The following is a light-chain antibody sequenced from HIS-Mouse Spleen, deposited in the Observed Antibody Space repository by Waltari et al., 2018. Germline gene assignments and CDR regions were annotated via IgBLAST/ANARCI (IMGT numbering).Light chain of an antibody. J-gene: IGLJ2*01. Sequence: SYELTPPPSVSVSAGQTARLTCSGDALPKKYAYWYQPKSGQAPVLVRYEDSKRPSGIPERFSGSSSGTMATLTISGAQVEDEADYYCYSTDSSGNHRVFGGGTKLTVL. V-gene: IGLV3-10*01. CDR2: EDS. CDR3: YSTDSSGNHRV. CDR1: ALPKKY.